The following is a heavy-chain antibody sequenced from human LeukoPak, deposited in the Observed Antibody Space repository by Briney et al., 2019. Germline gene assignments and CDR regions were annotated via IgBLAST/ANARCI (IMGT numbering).Heavy chain of an antibody. CDR2: ISVYNGNT. CDR1: GYTFTSYG. CDR3: ARETSGWWLDY. D-gene: IGHD6-19*01. J-gene: IGHJ4*02. Sequence: SVKVSCKASGYTFTSYGISWVRQAPGQGLEWMGWISVYNGNTNYAQKLQGRVTLTTDTSTSTAYMELRSLRSDDTAVYYCARETSGWWLDYWGQGTLVTVSS. V-gene: IGHV1-18*01.